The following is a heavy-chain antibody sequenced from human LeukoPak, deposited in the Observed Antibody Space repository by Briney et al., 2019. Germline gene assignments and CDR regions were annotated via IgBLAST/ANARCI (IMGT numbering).Heavy chain of an antibody. CDR1: GGSFSSYY. CDR3: ATGSSWYVAY. V-gene: IGHV4-59*10. CDR2: IYTSGST. D-gene: IGHD6-13*01. J-gene: IGHJ4*02. Sequence: KPSETLSLTCAVYGGSFSSYYWSWIRQPAGKGLEWIGRIYTSGSTNYNPSLKSRVTISVDTSKNQFSLKLSSVTAADTAVYYCATGSSWYVAYWGQGTLVTVSS.